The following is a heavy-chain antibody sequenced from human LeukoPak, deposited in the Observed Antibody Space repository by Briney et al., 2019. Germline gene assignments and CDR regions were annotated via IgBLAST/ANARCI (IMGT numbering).Heavy chain of an antibody. CDR2: ISTTGST. Sequence: PSETLSLTCSVSGVAISDYFWSWIRQPAGRDLEWIGRISTTGSTYFNPSLQSRVRMSVDSSKNHFSLKVTSVTAADTAVYYCAREWQYQFDYWGQGSLVTISS. CDR1: GVAISDYF. J-gene: IGHJ4*02. D-gene: IGHD4-11*01. CDR3: AREWQYQFDY. V-gene: IGHV4-4*07.